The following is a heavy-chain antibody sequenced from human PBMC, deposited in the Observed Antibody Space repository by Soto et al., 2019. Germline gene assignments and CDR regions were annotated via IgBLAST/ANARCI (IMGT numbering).Heavy chain of an antibody. V-gene: IGHV4-59*01. Sequence: SETQSLTSTVSGGTISSYYWSWIRQPPGKGLEWIGYIYYSGSTNYNPSLKSRVTISVDTSKNQFSLKLSSVTAADTAVYYCARAPNYDILTGYYGFDYWGQGTLVTVSS. D-gene: IGHD3-9*01. CDR2: IYYSGST. CDR3: ARAPNYDILTGYYGFDY. CDR1: GGTISSYY. J-gene: IGHJ4*02.